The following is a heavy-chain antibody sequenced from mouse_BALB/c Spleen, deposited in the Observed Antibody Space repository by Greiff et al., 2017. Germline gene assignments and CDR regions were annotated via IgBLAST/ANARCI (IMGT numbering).Heavy chain of an antibody. V-gene: IGHV5-17*02. CDR3: ARGQYGNYVAY. Sequence: EVKLVESGGGLVQPGGSRKLSCAASGFTFSSFGMHWVRQAPEKGLEWVAYISSGSSTIYYADTVKGRFTISRDNPKNTLFLQMTSLRSEDTAMYYCARGQYGNYVAYWGQGTLVTVSA. CDR2: ISSGSSTI. J-gene: IGHJ3*01. CDR1: GFTFSSFG. D-gene: IGHD2-1*01.